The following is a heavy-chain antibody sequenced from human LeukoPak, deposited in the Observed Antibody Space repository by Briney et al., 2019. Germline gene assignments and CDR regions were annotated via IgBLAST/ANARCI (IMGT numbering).Heavy chain of an antibody. CDR3: ARADRSGCQSNWCDP. Sequence: GGSLRLSCAASGFTFSSYSMNWVRQAPGKGLEWVAYISSSSSTIYYADSVKGRFTISRDNAKNSLYLQMNSLRAEDTAVYYCARADRSGCQSNWCDPWRQGTLVTVPS. CDR1: GFTFSSYS. J-gene: IGHJ5*02. D-gene: IGHD3-22*01. V-gene: IGHV3-48*04. CDR2: ISSSSSTI.